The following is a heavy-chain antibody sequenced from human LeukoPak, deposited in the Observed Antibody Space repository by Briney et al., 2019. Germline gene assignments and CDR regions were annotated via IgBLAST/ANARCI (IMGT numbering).Heavy chain of an antibody. CDR2: ISSDGSST. D-gene: IGHD6-6*01. V-gene: IGHV3-74*03. Sequence: RGSLRLSCAASGFTFRNHWMHWVRQTPGKGLVWVSRISSDGSSTTYADSVKGRFTISRDNAKNTLYLQMNNLRAEDTAMYYCARDQRVTGRPDIDYWGQGTLVIVSS. CDR3: ARDQRVTGRPDIDY. J-gene: IGHJ4*02. CDR1: GFTFRNHW.